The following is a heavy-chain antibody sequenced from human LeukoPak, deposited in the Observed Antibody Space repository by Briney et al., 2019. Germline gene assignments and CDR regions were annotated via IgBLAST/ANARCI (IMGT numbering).Heavy chain of an antibody. CDR2: IKQDGSEK. D-gene: IGHD2-21*01. J-gene: IGHJ6*02. CDR3: AKDLLAPLFGSTYDYYYYYGMDV. Sequence: GGSLRLSCAASGFTFSSYWMSWVRQAPGKGLEWVANIKQDGSEKYYADSVKGRFTISRGNSKNTLYLQMNSLRAGDTAVYYCAKDLLAPLFGSTYDYYYYYGMDVWGQGTTVTVSS. CDR1: GFTFSSYW. V-gene: IGHV3-7*01.